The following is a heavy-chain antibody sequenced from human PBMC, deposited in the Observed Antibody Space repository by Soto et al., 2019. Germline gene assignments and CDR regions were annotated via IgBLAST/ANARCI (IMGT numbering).Heavy chain of an antibody. CDR3: ARGPGGAAAGTPGDYYYYYGMDV. V-gene: IGHV1-69*06. Sequence: SVKVSCKASGGTFSSYAISWVLQAPGQGLEWMGGIIPIFGTANYAQKFQGRVTITADKSTSTAYMELSSLRSEDTAVYYCARGPGGAAAGTPGDYYYYYGMDVWGQGTTVTVSS. D-gene: IGHD6-13*01. CDR2: IIPIFGTA. CDR1: GGTFSSYA. J-gene: IGHJ6*02.